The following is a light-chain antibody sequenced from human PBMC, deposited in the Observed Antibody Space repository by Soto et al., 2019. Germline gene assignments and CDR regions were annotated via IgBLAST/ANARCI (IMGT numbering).Light chain of an antibody. J-gene: IGKJ3*01. CDR2: AAS. Sequence: EIVLTQSPDTLSLSPGERATLFCRASQTLSINSLAWYQQKPGQAPRLLIYAASTRDTGIPDRFSGSGSGTEFTLTISSLQSEDFAVYYCQHRTNRPFSFGPGTKVDI. CDR1: QTLSINS. CDR3: QHRTNRPFS. V-gene: IGKV3D-20*02.